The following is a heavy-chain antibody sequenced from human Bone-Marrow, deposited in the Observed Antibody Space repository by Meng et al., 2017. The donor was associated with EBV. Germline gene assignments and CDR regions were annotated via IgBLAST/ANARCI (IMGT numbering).Heavy chain of an antibody. Sequence: QVEVVRAGGAVKKPGSSVKVSCKHFGGTFSSDAISWVRQAPGQGLEWMGGLIPMLGAPNYAQKFQDRVTIIADKSTSIHYMELSSLRSDDTAVYYCASESGRGYTPDYWGRGALVTVSS. V-gene: IGHV1-69*06. D-gene: IGHD3-10*01. CDR2: LIPMLGAP. CDR3: ASESGRGYTPDY. J-gene: IGHJ4*02. CDR1: GGTFSSDA.